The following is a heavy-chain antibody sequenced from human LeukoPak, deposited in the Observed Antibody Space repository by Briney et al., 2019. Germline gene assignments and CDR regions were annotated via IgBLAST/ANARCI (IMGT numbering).Heavy chain of an antibody. D-gene: IGHD3-22*01. J-gene: IGHJ3*02. CDR1: GFSLGTSGVG. CDR3: AHRRAYYDSSGYYGEGGAFDI. CDR2: IYWNDDK. Sequence: SGPTLVKPTQTLTLTCTFSGFSLGTSGVGVGWIRQPPGKALEWLALIYWNDDKRYSPSLKSRLTITKDTSKNQVVLTMTNMDPVDTATYYCAHRRAYYDSSGYYGEGGAFDIWGQGTMVTVSS. V-gene: IGHV2-5*01.